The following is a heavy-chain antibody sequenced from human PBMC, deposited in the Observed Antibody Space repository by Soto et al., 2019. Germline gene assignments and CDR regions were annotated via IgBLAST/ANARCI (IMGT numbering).Heavy chain of an antibody. CDR3: ARDLDGLHDDTSGPFPRRG. CDR1: GGSISSDDYY. J-gene: IGHJ1*01. Sequence: KPSETLSLTCTVSGGSISSDDYYWSWIRQAPGRGLEWIGYIHSSGSIYYNPSLKSRATMSMDTAGNQFSLKVSSVTVADTAVYYCARDLDGLHDDTSGPFPRRGWGQSTLVTVSS. V-gene: IGHV4-30-4*01. CDR2: IHSSGSI. D-gene: IGHD3-22*01.